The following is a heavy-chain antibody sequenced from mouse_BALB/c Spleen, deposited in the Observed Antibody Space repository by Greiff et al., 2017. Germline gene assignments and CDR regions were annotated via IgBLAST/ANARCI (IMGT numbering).Heavy chain of an antibody. Sequence: DVKLVESGGGLVKPGGSLKLSCAASGFTFSDYYMYWVRQTPEKRLEWVATISDGGYTYYPDSVKGRFTISRDNAKNNLYLQMSSLKSEDTAMYYCARDRTARAPYAMDYWGQGTSVTVSS. V-gene: IGHV5-4*02. CDR3: ARDRTARAPYAMDY. CDR1: GFTFSDYY. J-gene: IGHJ4*01. D-gene: IGHD3-2*01. CDR2: ISDGGYT.